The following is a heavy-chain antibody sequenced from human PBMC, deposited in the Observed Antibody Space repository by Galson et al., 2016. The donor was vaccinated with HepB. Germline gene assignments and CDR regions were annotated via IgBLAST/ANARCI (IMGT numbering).Heavy chain of an antibody. CDR1: GYTFTSYG. CDR2: ISAYNGNT. Sequence: SVKVSCKASGYTFTSYGISWVRQAPGQGLEWMGWISAYNGNTNYAQKLQGRVTMTTDTSTSTAYMELRSLRSDDTAVYYCARGLCGSTSCYTFWDYYYYGMDVWGKGTTVTVSS. J-gene: IGHJ6*04. V-gene: IGHV1-18*01. D-gene: IGHD2-2*01. CDR3: ARGLCGSTSCYTFWDYYYYGMDV.